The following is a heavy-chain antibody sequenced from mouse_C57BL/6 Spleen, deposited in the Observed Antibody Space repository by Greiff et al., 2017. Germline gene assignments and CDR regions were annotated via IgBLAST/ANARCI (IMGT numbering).Heavy chain of an antibody. CDR1: GFTFSSYA. V-gene: IGHV5-4*01. Sequence: EVQGVESGGGLVKPVGSLKLSCAASGFTFSSYAMSWVRQTPEKRLEWVATISDGGSYTYYPDNVKGRFTISRDNAKNNLYLQMSHLKSEDTAMYYCARDEGDDYAMDYWGQGTSVTVSS. CDR3: ARDEGDDYAMDY. CDR2: ISDGGSYT. D-gene: IGHD3-3*01. J-gene: IGHJ4*01.